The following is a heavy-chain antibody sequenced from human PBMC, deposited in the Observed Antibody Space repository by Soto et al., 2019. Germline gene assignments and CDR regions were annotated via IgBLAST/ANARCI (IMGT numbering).Heavy chain of an antibody. CDR3: AKDTPPRDSSSSYYYYYMDV. CDR2: ISGSGGST. V-gene: IGHV3-23*01. CDR1: GFTFSSYA. J-gene: IGHJ6*03. Sequence: GGSLRLSCAASGFTFSSYAMSWVRQAPGKGLEWVSAISGSGGSTYYADSVKGRFTISRDNSKNTLYLQMNRLRAEDTAVYYCAKDTPPRDSSSSYYYYYMDVWGKGTTVTVSS. D-gene: IGHD6-6*01.